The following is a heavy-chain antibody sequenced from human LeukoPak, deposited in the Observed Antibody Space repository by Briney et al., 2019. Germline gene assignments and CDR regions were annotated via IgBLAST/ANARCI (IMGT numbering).Heavy chain of an antibody. CDR2: ISYDGSNK. V-gene: IGHV3-30*04. D-gene: IGHD3-22*01. CDR1: GFTFSGYA. Sequence: PGGSLRLSCAASGFTFSGYALHWVRQAPGKGLKGVAIISYDGSNKYYADSVKGRFTLSRDNSKNTLYLQMNRLRIEDTAVYYCAREPHSSGYFYSFDYWGQGTLVTVSS. CDR3: AREPHSSGYFYSFDY. J-gene: IGHJ4*02.